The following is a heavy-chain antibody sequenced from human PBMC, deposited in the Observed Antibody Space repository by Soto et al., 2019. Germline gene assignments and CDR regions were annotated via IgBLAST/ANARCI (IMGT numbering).Heavy chain of an antibody. CDR1: GYTFTGYY. D-gene: IGHD3-3*01. J-gene: IGHJ4*02. CDR2: INPNSGGT. CDR3: ARNGDLRFLEWFPGGY. V-gene: IGHV1-2*04. Sequence: ASVKVSCKASGYTFTGYYMHWVRQAPGQGLEWMGWINPNSGGTNYAQKFQGWVTMTRDTSISTAYMELSRLRSDDTAVYYCARNGDLRFLEWFPGGYWGQGTLVTVSS.